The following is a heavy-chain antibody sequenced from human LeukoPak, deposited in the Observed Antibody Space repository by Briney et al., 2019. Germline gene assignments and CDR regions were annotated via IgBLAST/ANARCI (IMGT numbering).Heavy chain of an antibody. CDR1: GFTFSNYW. J-gene: IGHJ5*02. V-gene: IGHV3-7*05. CDR3: ARGHVWFDP. Sequence: GGSLRLSCVASGFTFSNYWMTWVRQAPGKGLEWVANIKQDGSEKYYVDSVKGRFTISRDNAKNSLYLQMNSLRAEDMAVYYCARGHVWFDPWGQGTLVTVSS. CDR2: IKQDGSEK.